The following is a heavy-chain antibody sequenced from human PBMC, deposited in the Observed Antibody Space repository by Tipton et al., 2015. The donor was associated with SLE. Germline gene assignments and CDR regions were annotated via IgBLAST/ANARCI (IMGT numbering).Heavy chain of an antibody. Sequence: SLRLSCTVSGFTFTNAWMSWVRQAPGQGLEWVGRIKSKADGGTIDYVAPVKGRFTMSRDDSKNTLYLQMNSLKTEDTAVYYCIPRGYSGYWGQGTLVTVSS. CDR3: IPRGYSGY. D-gene: IGHD5-12*01. J-gene: IGHJ4*02. V-gene: IGHV3-15*01. CDR2: IKSKADGGTI. CDR1: GFTFTNAW.